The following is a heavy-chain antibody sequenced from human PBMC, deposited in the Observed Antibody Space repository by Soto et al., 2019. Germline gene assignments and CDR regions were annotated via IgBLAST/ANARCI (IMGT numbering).Heavy chain of an antibody. V-gene: IGHV3-23*01. Sequence: GGSLRLSCAASGFTFSSYAMSWVRQAPGKGLEWVSAISGSGGSTYYADSVKGRFTISRDNSKNTLYLQMNSLRAEDTAVYYCAKAPRITIFGVVITAYFDYWGQGTLVTVS. CDR2: ISGSGGST. CDR1: GFTFSSYA. CDR3: AKAPRITIFGVVITAYFDY. D-gene: IGHD3-3*01. J-gene: IGHJ4*02.